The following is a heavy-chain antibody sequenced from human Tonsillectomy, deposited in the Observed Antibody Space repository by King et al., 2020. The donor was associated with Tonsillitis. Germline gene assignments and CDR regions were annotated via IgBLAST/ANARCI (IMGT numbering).Heavy chain of an antibody. V-gene: IGHV3-49*03. J-gene: IGHJ4*02. D-gene: IGHD3-3*01. CDR1: GFTFGDYA. Sequence: VQLVESGGGLVQPGRSLRLSCTASGFTFGDYAMSWFRQAPGKGLEWVGFIRSKAYGGTTEYAASVKGRFTISRDDSKSIAYLQMNSLKTEDTAVYYCPSESNDYDFWSGYYIAVDYWGQGTLVTVSS. CDR3: PSESNDYDFWSGYYIAVDY. CDR2: IRSKAYGGTT.